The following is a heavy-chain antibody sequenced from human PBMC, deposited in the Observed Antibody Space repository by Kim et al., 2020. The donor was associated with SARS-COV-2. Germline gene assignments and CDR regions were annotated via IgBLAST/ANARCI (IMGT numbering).Heavy chain of an antibody. J-gene: IGHJ4*02. D-gene: IGHD4-17*01. CDR1: GYTFTSYA. CDR3: ARFSGDYGAFDY. V-gene: IGHV1-3*01. Sequence: ASVKVSCKASGYTFTSYAMHWVRQAPGQRLEWMGWINAGNGNTKYSQKFQGRVTITMDTSASTAYMELSSLRSEDTAVYYCARFSGDYGAFDYWGQGTLVTVSS. CDR2: INAGNGNT.